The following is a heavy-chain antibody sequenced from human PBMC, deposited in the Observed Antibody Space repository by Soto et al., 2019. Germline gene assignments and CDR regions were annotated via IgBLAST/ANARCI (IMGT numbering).Heavy chain of an antibody. J-gene: IGHJ6*02. D-gene: IGHD6-19*01. CDR1: GGTFSRYP. CDR2: IIPIFDTV. V-gene: IGHV1-69*06. CDR3: ARDCVGITVADPIYYYAMDV. Sequence: SVKVSCKASGGTFSRYPISWVRQAPGQGLEWMGGIIPIFDTVNYAQKFQGRVTITADKSTSTAYMELNSLRSEDTAMYYCARDCVGITVADPIYYYAMDVWGQGTTVTVSS.